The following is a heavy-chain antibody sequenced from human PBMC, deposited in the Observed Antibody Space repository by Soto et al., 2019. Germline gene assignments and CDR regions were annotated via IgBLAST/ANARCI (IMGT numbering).Heavy chain of an antibody. CDR3: AKGSASTRPYYFDN. V-gene: IGHV3-23*01. Sequence: GGSLRLSCAASGFTFRDFVMSWVRQAPGKGLEWVSAISGSGGSTYYADSVEGRFTISRDNSKNTLYLQMNSLRAEDTVVYYCAKGSASTRPYYFDNWGQGILVTVSS. CDR2: ISGSGGST. J-gene: IGHJ4*02. CDR1: GFTFRDFV. D-gene: IGHD6-6*01.